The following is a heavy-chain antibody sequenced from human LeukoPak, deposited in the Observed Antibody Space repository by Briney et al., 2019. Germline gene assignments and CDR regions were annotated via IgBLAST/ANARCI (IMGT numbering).Heavy chain of an antibody. CDR2: INPNSGGT. V-gene: IGHV1-2*02. J-gene: IGHJ4*02. CDR1: GYTFTGYY. Sequence: ASVKVSCKASGYTFTGYYMHWVRQAPGQGLEWMGWINPNSGGTNYAQKFQGRVTMTRDTSISTAYMELSRLRSDDTAVYYCARNSSITMFRGVIIPDGYGYWGQETLVTVSS. CDR3: ARNSSITMFRGVIIPDGYGY. D-gene: IGHD3-10*01.